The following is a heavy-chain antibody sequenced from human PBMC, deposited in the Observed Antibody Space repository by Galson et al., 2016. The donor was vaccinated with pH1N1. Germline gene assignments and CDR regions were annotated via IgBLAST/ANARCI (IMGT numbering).Heavy chain of an antibody. CDR2: ISGSGGRK. CDR3: AKGGYGDDGLDVFDI. CDR1: GSNSDYN. V-gene: IGHV3-23*01. D-gene: IGHD4-17*01. J-gene: IGHJ3*02. Sequence: SLRLSCAASGSNSDYNMNWVRLAPGKGLEWVSSISGSGGRKPYADSVQGRFIISRDNSKNTMYLQMNSLRAGDTALYFCAKGGYGDDGLDVFDIWGQGTMVIAPS.